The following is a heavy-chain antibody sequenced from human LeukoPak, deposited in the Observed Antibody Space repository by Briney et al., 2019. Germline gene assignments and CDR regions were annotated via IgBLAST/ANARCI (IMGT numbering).Heavy chain of an antibody. J-gene: IGHJ3*01. D-gene: IGHD3-22*01. CDR3: ARLYWYYYDNGPGGSDAFDF. Sequence: GASVKVSCKASGYAFTSYAMNWVRQAPGQGLEWMGWINTNTGNPTYAQDFTGRFVFSLDTSVSTAYLQISSLKAEDTAVYYCARLYWYYYDNGPGGSDAFDFWGQGTMVTVSS. V-gene: IGHV7-4-1*02. CDR2: INTNTGNP. CDR1: GYAFTSYA.